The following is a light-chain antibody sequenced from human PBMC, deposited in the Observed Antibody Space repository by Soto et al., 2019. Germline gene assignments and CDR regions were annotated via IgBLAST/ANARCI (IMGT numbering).Light chain of an antibody. Sequence: QSALTQPASVSGSPGQSITISCTGTSSDIGAYNYVSWYQQHPGKAPKLIISEVSDRPSGVSDRFSGSKSGNTASLTVSGRQAEDEADYFCSSYTTTSTFWVFGGGTKLTVL. CDR3: SSYTTTSTFWV. CDR1: SSDIGAYNY. CDR2: EVS. J-gene: IGLJ3*02. V-gene: IGLV2-14*01.